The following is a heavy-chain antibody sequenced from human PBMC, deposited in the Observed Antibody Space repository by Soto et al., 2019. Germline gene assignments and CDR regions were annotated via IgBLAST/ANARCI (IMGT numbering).Heavy chain of an antibody. Sequence: PSETLSLTCTVSGGSISSYYWSWIRQPTGKGLEWIGYIYYSGSTNYNPSLKSRVTISVDTSKNQFSLKLSSVTAADTAVYYCARDPDNGMDVWGQGTTVTVSS. CDR3: ARDPDNGMDV. CDR1: GGSISSYY. J-gene: IGHJ6*02. D-gene: IGHD2-15*01. CDR2: IYYSGST. V-gene: IGHV4-59*01.